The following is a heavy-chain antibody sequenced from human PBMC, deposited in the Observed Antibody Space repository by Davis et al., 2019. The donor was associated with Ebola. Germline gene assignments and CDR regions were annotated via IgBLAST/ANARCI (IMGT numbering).Heavy chain of an antibody. J-gene: IGHJ3*02. V-gene: IGHV1-69*13. CDR3: ARGTVGGYYYDSSLFWDI. CDR1: GGTFSSYA. D-gene: IGHD3-22*01. Sequence: SVKVSCKASGGTFSSYAISWVRQAPGQGLEWMGGIIPIFGTANYAQKFQGRVTITADESTSTAYMELSSLRSEDTAVYYCARGTVGGYYYDSSLFWDIWGQGTMVTVSS. CDR2: IIPIFGTA.